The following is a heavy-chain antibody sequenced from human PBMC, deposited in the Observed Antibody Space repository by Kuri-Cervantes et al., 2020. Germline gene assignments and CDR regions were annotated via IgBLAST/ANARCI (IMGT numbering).Heavy chain of an antibody. D-gene: IGHD3-16*02. J-gene: IGHJ3*02. CDR1: GGSFSGYY. CDR3: ARGTNSYWGSYRRAFDI. Sequence: SETLSLTCAVYGGSFSGYYWSWIRQPPGKGLGWIGEINHSGSTNYNPSLKSRVTISVDTSKNQFSLKLSSVTAADTAVYYCARGTNSYWGSYRRAFDIWGQGTMVTVSS. CDR2: INHSGST. V-gene: IGHV4-34*01.